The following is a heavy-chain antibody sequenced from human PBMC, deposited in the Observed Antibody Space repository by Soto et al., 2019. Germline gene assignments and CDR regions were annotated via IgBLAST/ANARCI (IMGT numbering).Heavy chain of an antibody. J-gene: IGHJ4*02. V-gene: IGHV4-4*02. Sequence: PSETLSLTCAVSGVSRTSGNGWPWVRQSPQRGLEYIGEIFHDGTANYYPSFERRVAMSVDTSRNQFSLKLTSVTAADTAVYFCARLVYDTRLNYMYFDFWGPGTLVTVSS. CDR1: GVSRTSGNG. CDR3: ARLVYDTRLNYMYFDF. CDR2: IFHDGTA. D-gene: IGHD3-10*01.